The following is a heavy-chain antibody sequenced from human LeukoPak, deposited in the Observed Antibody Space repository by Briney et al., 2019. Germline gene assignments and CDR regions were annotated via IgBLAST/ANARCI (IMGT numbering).Heavy chain of an antibody. CDR3: AKSRGYCSAGSSCYFDY. CDR2: ISGSGGGT. CDR1: GFTFSSYA. V-gene: IGHV3-23*01. D-gene: IGHD2-15*01. Sequence: GGSLRLSCAASGFTFSSYAMSWVRQAPEKGLEWVSTISGSGGGTYYADSVKGRFTISRDDSKNTLYLQMNSLRAEDTAVYYCAKSRGYCSAGSSCYFDYWGRGTLVTVSS. J-gene: IGHJ4*02.